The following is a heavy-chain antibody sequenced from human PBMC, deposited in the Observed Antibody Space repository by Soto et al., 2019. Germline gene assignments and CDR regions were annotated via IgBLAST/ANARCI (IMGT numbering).Heavy chain of an antibody. CDR2: MDYSGST. CDR3: ARLFIVGAPGSYYTGLDV. V-gene: IGHV4-39*07. CDR1: GGSISASSYY. D-gene: IGHD1-26*01. Sequence: SETLSLTCTVSGGSISASSYYWGWIRQPPGKGLEWIGSMDYSGSTYYNPSLKSRLTISVDPSKNQFSLKLNSMTAADTATYYCARLFIVGAPGSYYTGLDVWGQGTTVTVSS. J-gene: IGHJ6*02.